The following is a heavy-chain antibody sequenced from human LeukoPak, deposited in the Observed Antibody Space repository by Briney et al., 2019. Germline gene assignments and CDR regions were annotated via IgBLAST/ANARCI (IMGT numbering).Heavy chain of an antibody. CDR1: GNSVSNYA. D-gene: IGHD3-16*01. V-gene: IGHV1-69*01. CDR3: TTRACHAGGCSSSFYYYYGLHF. CDR2: IIPIFGTA. Sequence: ASVKVSCKASGNSVSNYAVSWVRQAPGQGFEWMGGIIPIFGTADYAQKFQGRVTITADQSTSTTYMALSSLKSEDTATYYCTTRACHAGGCSSSFYYYYGLHFWGQGTTVSVSS. J-gene: IGHJ6*02.